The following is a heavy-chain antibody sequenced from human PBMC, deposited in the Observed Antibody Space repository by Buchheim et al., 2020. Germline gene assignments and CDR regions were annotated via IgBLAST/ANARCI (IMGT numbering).Heavy chain of an antibody. J-gene: IGHJ4*02. CDR1: GFTFSSYG. Sequence: QVQLVESGGGVVQPGRSLRLSCAASGFTFSSYGMHWVRQAPGKGLEWVATIWYDGSNKYHGDSVGGRFTISRDNSKKTLYLQMNSLRAEDTAVYFCARDGGWELLHYYFDNWGQGTL. D-gene: IGHD1-26*01. CDR2: IWYDGSNK. CDR3: ARDGGWELLHYYFDN. V-gene: IGHV3-33*01.